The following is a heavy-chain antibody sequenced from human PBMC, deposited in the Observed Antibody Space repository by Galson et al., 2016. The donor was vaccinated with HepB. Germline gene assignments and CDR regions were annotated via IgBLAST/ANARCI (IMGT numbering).Heavy chain of an antibody. Sequence: SLRLSCAASRFTFINSWMSWVRQAPGKGLEWVANIKQDGSEKYYVDSVKGRFTISRDNAKNSLFLQMSGLRAEDTAVYYCARALRSSGWTYWYFDLWGRGTLVTVTS. D-gene: IGHD6-19*01. J-gene: IGHJ2*01. CDR3: ARALRSSGWTYWYFDL. V-gene: IGHV3-7*03. CDR2: IKQDGSEK. CDR1: RFTFINSW.